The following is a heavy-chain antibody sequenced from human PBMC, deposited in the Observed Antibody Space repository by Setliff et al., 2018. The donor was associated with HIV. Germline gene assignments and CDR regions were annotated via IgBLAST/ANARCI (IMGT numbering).Heavy chain of an antibody. CDR1: GATIHYHF. CDR3: ARQGDYYDSSGYCDY. Sequence: PSETLSLTCSISGATIHYHFWSWIRQPPGKGLEWIGYVDYSGDSEYNPSLQSRATISRDPSKSQVSLTLNSVTAADTAVYYCARQGDYYDSSGYCDYWGQGTLVTVSS. V-gene: IGHV4-59*08. J-gene: IGHJ4*02. D-gene: IGHD3-22*01. CDR2: VDYSGDS.